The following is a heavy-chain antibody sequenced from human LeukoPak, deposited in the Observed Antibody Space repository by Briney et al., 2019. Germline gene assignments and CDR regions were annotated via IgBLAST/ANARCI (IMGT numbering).Heavy chain of an antibody. V-gene: IGHV4-59*01. Sequence: SETLSLTCTVSGGSISSYYWSWIRQPPGKGLEWIGYIYYSGSTNYNPSLKSRVTISVDTSKSQFSLKLSSATAADTAVYYCARDGRDSSGYYKRSGFDYWGQGTLVTVSS. D-gene: IGHD3-22*01. J-gene: IGHJ4*02. CDR2: IYYSGST. CDR1: GGSISSYY. CDR3: ARDGRDSSGYYKRSGFDY.